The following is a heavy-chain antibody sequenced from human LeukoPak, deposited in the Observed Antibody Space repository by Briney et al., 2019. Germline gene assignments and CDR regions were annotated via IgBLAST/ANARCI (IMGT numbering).Heavy chain of an antibody. V-gene: IGHV1-2*02. Sequence: ASVKVSCKASGYTFTGYYMHWVRQAPGQGLEWMGWINPNSGGTNYAQKFQGRVTMTRDTSISTAYMELSRLRSDDTAVYYCARDWAYSSSDAFDIWGQGTMVTVSS. CDR2: INPNSGGT. D-gene: IGHD6-6*01. J-gene: IGHJ3*02. CDR3: ARDWAYSSSDAFDI. CDR1: GYTFTGYY.